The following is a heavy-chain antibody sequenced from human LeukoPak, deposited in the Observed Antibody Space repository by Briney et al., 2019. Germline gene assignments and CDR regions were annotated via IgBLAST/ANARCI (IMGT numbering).Heavy chain of an antibody. CDR2: ISSSSSYI. CDR1: GFTFSSYS. V-gene: IGHV3-21*01. D-gene: IGHD4-23*01. Sequence: PGGSLRLSCAPSGFTFSSYSMNWVRQAPGKGLEWVSSISSSSSYIYYADSVKGRFTISRDNAKNSLYLQMNSLRAEDTAVYYCARAVRVYHYMDVWGKGTTVTVSS. J-gene: IGHJ6*03. CDR3: ARAVRVYHYMDV.